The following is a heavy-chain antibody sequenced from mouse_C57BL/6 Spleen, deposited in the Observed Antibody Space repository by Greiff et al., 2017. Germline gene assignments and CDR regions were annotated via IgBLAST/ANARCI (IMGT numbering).Heavy chain of an antibody. CDR2: IRNKANGYTT. V-gene: IGHV7-3*01. CDR3: ARFFPRYDYGGRYYYAMGY. CDR1: GFTFTDYY. Sequence: EVMLVESGGGLVQPGGSLSLSCAASGFTFTDYYMSWVRQPPGKALEWLGFIRNKANGYTTAYSASVKGRVTISRDNSQSILYLQMDALRAEDSATYYCARFFPRYDYGGRYYYAMGYWGQGTSVTVSS. D-gene: IGHD2-4*01. J-gene: IGHJ4*01.